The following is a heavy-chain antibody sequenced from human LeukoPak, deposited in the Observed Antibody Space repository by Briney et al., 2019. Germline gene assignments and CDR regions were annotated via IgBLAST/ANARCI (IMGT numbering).Heavy chain of an antibody. J-gene: IGHJ4*02. V-gene: IGHV3-7*01. CDR3: ARVQYYYDRSADY. CDR2: IKQDGSEK. Sequence: GGSLRLSCTASGFTFSSYCMSWFRQAPGKGLEWVAKIKQDGSEKYYVTTVKDRFTISRHNAKTTLYLQMNSLRAEDTAVYYCARVQYYYDRSADYWGQGTLVTVSS. CDR1: GFTFSSYC. D-gene: IGHD3-22*01.